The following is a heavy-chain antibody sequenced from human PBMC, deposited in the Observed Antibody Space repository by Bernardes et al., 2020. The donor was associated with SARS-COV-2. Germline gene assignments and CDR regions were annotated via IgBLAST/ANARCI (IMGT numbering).Heavy chain of an antibody. V-gene: IGHV4-34*01. CDR1: GGSFSGYY. CDR3: ARGRYCTGGGCSGSYGMDV. Sequence: SETLSLTCVVYGGSFSGYYWSWIRQPPGKGLEWIGEIIYSGNTNYKPSLKSRVTISLDTSKNQVSLKLSSVTAADTAVYYCARGRYCTGGGCSGSYGMDVWGQGTTVTVSS. J-gene: IGHJ6*02. CDR2: IIYSGNT. D-gene: IGHD2-15*01.